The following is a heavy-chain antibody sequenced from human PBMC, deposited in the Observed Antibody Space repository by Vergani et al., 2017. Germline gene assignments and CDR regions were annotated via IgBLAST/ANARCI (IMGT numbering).Heavy chain of an antibody. CDR2: ISGSGVST. J-gene: IGHJ4*02. CDR3: AKDHSRLSYYFEY. D-gene: IGHD2/OR15-2a*01. V-gene: IGHV3-23*04. Sequence: EVQLVESGGGLVKPGGSLRLSCAASGFTFSSYAMTWVRQAPGKGLEWVSGISGSGVSTYYADSGKGRFTISRDNSKNTLYLQMNSLRAEDTAVYYCAKDHSRLSYYFEYWGQGTLVTVSS. CDR1: GFTFSSYA.